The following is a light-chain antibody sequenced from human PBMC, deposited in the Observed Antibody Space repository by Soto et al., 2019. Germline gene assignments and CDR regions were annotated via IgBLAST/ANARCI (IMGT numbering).Light chain of an antibody. CDR3: QQYNNWPIT. Sequence: EIVMTQSPATLSVSPGERATLSCRASQSVSSNLAWYQQKPGQAPRLLIYGASTSATGIPARFSVSGSGTEFTLTISSLQSEDFAVYYCQQYNNWPITFGQGTRLEIK. CDR1: QSVSSN. CDR2: GAS. J-gene: IGKJ5*01. V-gene: IGKV3-15*01.